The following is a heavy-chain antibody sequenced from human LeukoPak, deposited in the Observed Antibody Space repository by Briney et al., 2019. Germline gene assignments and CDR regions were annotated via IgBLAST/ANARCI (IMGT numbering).Heavy chain of an antibody. D-gene: IGHD3-22*01. CDR2: INPSSGGT. V-gene: IGHV1-2*02. CDR3: ARDQSGSSGYSDY. CDR1: GYTFTGYY. J-gene: IGHJ4*02. Sequence: ASVLVSCKASGYTFTGYYMHWVRQDTRQGLEWLGWINPSSGGTNYAQKGVGRGTITRDTSISTAYMELSRLRSYDAAVYYCARDQSGSSGYSDYWGQGTLVTVSS.